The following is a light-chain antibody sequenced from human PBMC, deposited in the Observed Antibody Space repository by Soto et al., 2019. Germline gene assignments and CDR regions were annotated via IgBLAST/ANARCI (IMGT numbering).Light chain of an antibody. J-gene: IGLJ3*02. CDR3: AAWDDSLSGWV. CDR2: RNN. CDR1: SSNIGSNF. V-gene: IGLV1-47*01. Sequence: VLTQPPSASGTPGQRVTISCAGSSSNIGSNFVYWYQQFPGTAPKLLIYRNNQRPSGVPDRFTGSKSGTSASLAISGLPSEDEADYYCAAWDDSLSGWVFGGGTKLTVL.